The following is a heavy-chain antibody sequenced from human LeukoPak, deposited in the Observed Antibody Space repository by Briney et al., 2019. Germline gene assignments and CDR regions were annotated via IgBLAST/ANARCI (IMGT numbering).Heavy chain of an antibody. CDR1: GYTFTSYG. Sequence: ASVKVSCKASGYTFTSYGISWVRQAPGQGLEWMGWISAYNGNTNYAQKLQGRVTMTTDTSTSTAYMELRSLRSDDTAVYYRASGGAVAGDYYYGMDVWGQGTTVTVSS. CDR2: ISAYNGNT. D-gene: IGHD6-19*01. J-gene: IGHJ6*02. CDR3: ASGGAVAGDYYYGMDV. V-gene: IGHV1-18*01.